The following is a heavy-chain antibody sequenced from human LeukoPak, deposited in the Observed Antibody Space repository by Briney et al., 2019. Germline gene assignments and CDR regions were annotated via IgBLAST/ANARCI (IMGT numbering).Heavy chain of an antibody. CDR2: IYYSGST. CDR1: GGSISSGGYS. CDR3: ARGDTAMAYFDY. Sequence: PSETLSLTCAVSGGSISSGGYSWSWIRQPPGKGLEWIGYIYYSGSTYYNPSLKSRVTISVDTSKNQFSLKLSSVTAADTAVYYCARGDTAMAYFDYWGQGTLVTVSS. D-gene: IGHD5-18*01. V-gene: IGHV4-30-4*07. J-gene: IGHJ4*02.